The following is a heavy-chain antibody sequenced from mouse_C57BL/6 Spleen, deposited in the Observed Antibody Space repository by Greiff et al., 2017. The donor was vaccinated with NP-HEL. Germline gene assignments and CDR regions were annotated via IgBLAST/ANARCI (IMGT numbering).Heavy chain of an antibody. Sequence: VKLVESGPGLVAPSQSLSITCTVSGFSLTSYGVDWVRQSPGKGLEWLGVIWGVGSTNYNSALKSRLSISKDNSKSQVFFKMNSLQTDDTAMYYCASSDYDGAWFAYWGQGTLVTVSA. CDR1: GFSLTSYG. V-gene: IGHV2-6*01. CDR2: IWGVGST. D-gene: IGHD2-4*01. J-gene: IGHJ3*01. CDR3: ASSDYDGAWFAY.